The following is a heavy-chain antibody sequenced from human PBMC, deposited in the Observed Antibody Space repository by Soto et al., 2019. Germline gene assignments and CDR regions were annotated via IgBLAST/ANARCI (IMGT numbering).Heavy chain of an antibody. D-gene: IGHD3-16*02. J-gene: IGHJ2*01. Sequence: EVQLVQSGAEVKKPGASLKISCKGSGYSFALYWIGWVRQMPGKDLEWMGIIYPSDSDVRYSPSFQGQVTMSADKSIITVYVPWNSLKASDTAMYYCARIIADWYFDLWGRGTLVTVSS. CDR3: ARIIADWYFDL. V-gene: IGHV5-51*01. CDR1: GYSFALYW. CDR2: IYPSDSDV.